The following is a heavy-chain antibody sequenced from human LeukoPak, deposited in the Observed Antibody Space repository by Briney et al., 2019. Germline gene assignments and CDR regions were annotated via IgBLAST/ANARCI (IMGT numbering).Heavy chain of an antibody. D-gene: IGHD1-26*01. V-gene: IGHV3-64*04. J-gene: IGHJ4*02. Sequence: GSLRLSCSASGFTFSSYAMHWVRQAPGKGLEYVSAISSSGGRTYYADSVRGRFTISRDNSKNTLYLQMNSLRAEDTAVYYCSRESGAFSPFGYWGQGTLVTVHS. CDR3: SRESGAFSPFGY. CDR1: GFTFSSYA. CDR2: ISSSGGRT.